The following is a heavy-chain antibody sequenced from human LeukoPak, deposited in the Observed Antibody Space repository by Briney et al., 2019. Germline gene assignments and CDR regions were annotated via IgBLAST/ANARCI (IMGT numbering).Heavy chain of an antibody. J-gene: IGHJ4*02. CDR1: GLTLSHHG. Sequence: PGGSLRLSRTTSGLTLSHHGMHWVRQAPGRGLEWVAFIWYDGRNKNYADYVKGRFTLSRDNSKNMVYLQMNSLRVEDTAVYHCATGSSGTKLLVYVDSWGQGTLVTVSS. CDR2: IWYDGRNK. D-gene: IGHD1-7*01. CDR3: ATGSSGTKLLVYVDS. V-gene: IGHV3-30*02.